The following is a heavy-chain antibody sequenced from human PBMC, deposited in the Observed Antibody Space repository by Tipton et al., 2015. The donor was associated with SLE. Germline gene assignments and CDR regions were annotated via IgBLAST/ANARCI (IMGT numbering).Heavy chain of an antibody. J-gene: IGHJ4*02. CDR2: INHSGST. D-gene: IGHD2-15*01. CDR3: ASGVIAATSDY. CDR1: GGSFSGGD. Sequence: TLSLTCAVYGGSFSGGDWSWIRQPPGKGLEWIGEINHSGSTNYNPSLKSRVTISVDTSKKQFSLKLSSVTAADTSVSYCASGVIAATSDYWGKGTLVTVSS. V-gene: IGHV4-34*01.